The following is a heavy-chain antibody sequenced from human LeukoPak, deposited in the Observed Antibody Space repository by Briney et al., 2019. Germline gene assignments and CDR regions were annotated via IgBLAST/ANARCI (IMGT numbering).Heavy chain of an antibody. CDR2: IYYSGST. CDR3: ARAGIGELFGAFDY. Sequence: SSETLSLTCTVSGGSISSSSYYWGWIRQPPGKGLEWIGSIYYSGSTNYNPSLKSRVTISVDTSKNQFSLKLSSVTAADTAVYYCARAGIGELFGAFDYWGQGTLVTVSS. J-gene: IGHJ4*02. V-gene: IGHV4-39*07. D-gene: IGHD3-10*01. CDR1: GGSISSSSYY.